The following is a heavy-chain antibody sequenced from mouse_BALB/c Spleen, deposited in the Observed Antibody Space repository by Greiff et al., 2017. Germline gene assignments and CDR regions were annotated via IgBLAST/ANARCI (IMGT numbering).Heavy chain of an antibody. Sequence: EVQLVESGGGLVQPGGSRKLSCAASGFTFSSFGMHWVRQAPEKGLEWVAYISSGSSTIYYADTVKGRFTISRDNPKNTLFLQMTSLRSEDTAMYYCVRGGYAMDYWGQGTSVTVSS. CDR3: VRGGYAMDY. J-gene: IGHJ4*01. CDR1: GFTFSSFG. V-gene: IGHV5-17*02. CDR2: ISSGSSTI. D-gene: IGHD1-1*01.